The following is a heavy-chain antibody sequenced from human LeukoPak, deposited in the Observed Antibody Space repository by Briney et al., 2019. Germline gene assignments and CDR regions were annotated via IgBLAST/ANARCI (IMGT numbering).Heavy chain of an antibody. J-gene: IGHJ4*02. Sequence: SDTLSLTCTVSGGSISSYYWSWLRQPPGKGLEYIGYIYYSGSTNYNPSLKSRVTISVDTSKNQFSLKLSSVTAADTAVYYCARLYSSGYSTFDYWGQGTLVTVSS. CDR2: IYYSGST. V-gene: IGHV4-59*07. CDR1: GGSISSYY. D-gene: IGHD3-22*01. CDR3: ARLYSSGYSTFDY.